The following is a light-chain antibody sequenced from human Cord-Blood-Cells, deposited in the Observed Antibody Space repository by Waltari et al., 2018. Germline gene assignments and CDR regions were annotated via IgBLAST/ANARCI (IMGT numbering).Light chain of an antibody. CDR2: DVS. Sequence: QSALTQPASVSGSPGQSITLSCPGTSSDVGGYNYVPWYQQHPGKAPKLMIYDVSNRPSGVSNRFAGSKSGNTASLTISGLQAEDEADYYCSSYTSSSTLVVFGGGTKLTVL. CDR3: SSYTSSSTLVV. V-gene: IGLV2-14*01. J-gene: IGLJ2*01. CDR1: SSDVGGYNY.